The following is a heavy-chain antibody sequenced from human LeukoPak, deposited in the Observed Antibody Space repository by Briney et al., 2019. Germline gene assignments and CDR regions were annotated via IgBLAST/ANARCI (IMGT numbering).Heavy chain of an antibody. D-gene: IGHD6-13*01. Sequence: PSETLSLTCTVSGGSISSYYWSWIRQPPGKGLEWIGYIYYSGSTNYNPSLKSRVTISVDTSKNQFSLKLTSVTAADAAVYYCARHAAAGTVAFDIWGHGTMVTVSS. CDR2: IYYSGST. J-gene: IGHJ3*02. CDR3: ARHAAAGTVAFDI. V-gene: IGHV4-59*08. CDR1: GGSISSYY.